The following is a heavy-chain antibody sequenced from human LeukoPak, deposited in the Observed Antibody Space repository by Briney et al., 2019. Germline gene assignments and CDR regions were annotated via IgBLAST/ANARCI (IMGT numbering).Heavy chain of an antibody. CDR2: ISVSGGNT. Sequence: GRSLRLSCAASGFTFSSYGMHWVRQAPGKGLEWVSGISVSGGNTFYADSVKGRFTISRDNSKNTLYLQMNSLRAEDTAVYYCAKRRTNYDILTGDFDYWGQGTLVTVS. CDR3: AKRRTNYDILTGDFDY. V-gene: IGHV3-23*01. J-gene: IGHJ4*02. CDR1: GFTFSSYG. D-gene: IGHD3-9*01.